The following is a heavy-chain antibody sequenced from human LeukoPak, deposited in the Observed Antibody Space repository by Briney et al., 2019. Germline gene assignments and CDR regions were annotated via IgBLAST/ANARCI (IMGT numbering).Heavy chain of an antibody. J-gene: IGHJ4*02. CDR2: IKEDGSDK. D-gene: IGHD6-19*01. Sequence: GGSLRLSCAASGFSLRSFWMSWVRQAPGKGLGWVASIKEDGSDKYYVESVKGRFTISRENARNSLYLQMNSLRAEDTAVYYCYVSGWTDDIDNWGQGTLVTVSS. CDR3: YVSGWTDDIDN. CDR1: GFSLRSFW. V-gene: IGHV3-7*02.